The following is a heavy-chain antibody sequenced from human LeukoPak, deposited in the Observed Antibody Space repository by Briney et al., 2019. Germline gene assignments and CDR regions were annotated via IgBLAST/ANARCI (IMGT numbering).Heavy chain of an antibody. V-gene: IGHV1-2*02. D-gene: IGHD1-26*01. J-gene: IGHJ4*02. CDR2: INPNSGGT. Sequence: ASVKVSCKASGYTFTGYYMHWVRQAPGQGLEWMGWINPNSGGTNYAQKFQGRVTMTRDTSISTAYMELSRLRSGDTAVYYCARDRAYSGSYKRGGGFAYWGQGTLVTVSS. CDR3: ARDRAYSGSYKRGGGFAY. CDR1: GYTFTGYY.